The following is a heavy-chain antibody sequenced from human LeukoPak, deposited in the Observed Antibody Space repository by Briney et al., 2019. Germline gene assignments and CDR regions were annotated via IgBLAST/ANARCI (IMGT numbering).Heavy chain of an antibody. D-gene: IGHD6-25*01. Sequence: SETLSLTCTVSGGSISSYYWSWIRQPAGKGLEWIGRIYSSGSISYNPSLKSRLSMSLDTSKNQFSLKLSSVTAADTAVYYCARPLGQRRSDWWYFDLWGRGTLVTVSS. CDR2: IYSSGSI. CDR3: ARPLGQRRSDWWYFDL. CDR1: GGSISSYY. J-gene: IGHJ2*01. V-gene: IGHV4-4*07.